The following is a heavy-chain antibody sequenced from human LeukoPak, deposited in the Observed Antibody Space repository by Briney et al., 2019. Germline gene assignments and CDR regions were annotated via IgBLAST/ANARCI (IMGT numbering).Heavy chain of an antibody. CDR1: GFTFNTYT. CDR2: VGRDGSI. V-gene: IGHV3-21*01. Sequence: TGGSLRLSCVASGFTFNTYTMNWVRQAPGKGLEWISCVGRDGSIHYADSVKGRITISRDNAKNSLFLQMNSLRAEDTAIYYCARRYYDTTGYAFDIWGQGTMVTVSS. CDR3: ARRYYDTTGYAFDI. D-gene: IGHD3-22*01. J-gene: IGHJ3*02.